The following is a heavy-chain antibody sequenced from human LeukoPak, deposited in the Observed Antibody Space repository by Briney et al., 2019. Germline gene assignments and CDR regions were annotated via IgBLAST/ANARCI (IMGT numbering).Heavy chain of an antibody. CDR2: IIPIFGTA. CDR3: ARDIAVAGTFDY. D-gene: IGHD6-19*01. Sequence: SVKVSCKASGGTFSSYAISWVRQAPGLGLEWMGGIIPIFGTADYAQKFQGRVTITADESTSTAYMELSSLRSEDTAVYYCARDIAVAGTFDYWGQGTLVTVSS. CDR1: GGTFSSYA. J-gene: IGHJ4*02. V-gene: IGHV1-69*13.